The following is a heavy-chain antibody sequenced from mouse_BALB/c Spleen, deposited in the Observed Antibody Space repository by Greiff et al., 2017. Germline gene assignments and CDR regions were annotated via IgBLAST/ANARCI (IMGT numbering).Heavy chain of an antibody. Sequence: DVMLVESGGDLVKPGGSLKLSCAASGFTFSSYGMSWVRQTPDKRLEWVATISSGGSYTYYPDSVKGRFTISRDNAKNTLYLQMSSLKSEDTAMYYCARQGLDYWGQGTTLTVSS. CDR3: ARQGLDY. V-gene: IGHV5-6*02. J-gene: IGHJ2*01. CDR1: GFTFSSYG. CDR2: ISSGGSYT. D-gene: IGHD2-13*01.